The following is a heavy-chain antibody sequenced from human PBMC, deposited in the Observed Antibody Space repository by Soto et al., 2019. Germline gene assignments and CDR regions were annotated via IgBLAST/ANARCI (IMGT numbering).Heavy chain of an antibody. D-gene: IGHD2-21*02. CDR1: GYTFTSYA. J-gene: IGHJ4*02. Sequence: ASVKVSCKASGYTFTSYAMHWVRQAPGQRLEWMGWINAGNGNTKYSQKFQGRVTITRDTSASTAYMELSSLRSEATAVYYCARSIVGVTAADYWGQGTLVTVSS. CDR3: ARSIVGVTAADY. V-gene: IGHV1-3*01. CDR2: INAGNGNT.